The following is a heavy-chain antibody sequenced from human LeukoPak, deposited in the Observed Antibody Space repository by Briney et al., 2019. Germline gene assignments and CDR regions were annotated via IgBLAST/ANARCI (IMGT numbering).Heavy chain of an antibody. CDR2: ILPGGKES. J-gene: IGHJ4*02. Sequence: PGGSLRLSCAASGFPFSSYSMTWVRQAPGKGLEWVATILPGGKESHCTDSVEGRFTISRDNAKNSQFLQMNSLRVDDTAVYYCMGAHGYWGEGNLVTVSS. CDR3: MGAHGY. CDR1: GFPFSSYS. V-gene: IGHV3-7*01.